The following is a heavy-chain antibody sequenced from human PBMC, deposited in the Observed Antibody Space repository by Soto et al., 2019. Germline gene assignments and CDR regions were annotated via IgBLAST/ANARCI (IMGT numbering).Heavy chain of an antibody. D-gene: IGHD3-9*01. V-gene: IGHV3-23*01. CDR3: AKTSKTTILTVYDV. CDR2: TSGSGGTT. J-gene: IGHJ6*02. Sequence: GGSLRLSCEASGFTFSDHGMSWVRQAPGKGLEWVSVTSGSGGTTYYVGSVKGRFTISRDNSKNTLYLQMNSLRVEDTAVYYCAKTSKTTILTVYDVWGRGTTVTVSS. CDR1: GFTFSDHG.